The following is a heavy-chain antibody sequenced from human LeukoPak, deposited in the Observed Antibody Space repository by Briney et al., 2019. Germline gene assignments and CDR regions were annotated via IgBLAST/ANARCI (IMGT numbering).Heavy chain of an antibody. Sequence: GGSLRLSCAASGFTFSSYGMTWVRQAPGKGLEGVSAISGSGGSTYYADSVKGRFTISRDNSKNTLYLQMNSLRAEDTALYYCAKGPPHDFWSANFDYWGQGTRVTVSS. D-gene: IGHD3-3*01. J-gene: IGHJ4*02. V-gene: IGHV3-23*01. CDR2: ISGSGGST. CDR3: AKGPPHDFWSANFDY. CDR1: GFTFSSYG.